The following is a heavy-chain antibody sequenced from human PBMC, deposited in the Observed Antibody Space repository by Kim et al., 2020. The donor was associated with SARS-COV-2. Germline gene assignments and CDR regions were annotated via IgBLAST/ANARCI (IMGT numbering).Heavy chain of an antibody. CDR2: IKSKTDGGTT. CDR1: GFTFSNAW. CDR3: SYYYDSSGRLDAFDI. J-gene: IGHJ3*02. D-gene: IGHD3-22*01. Sequence: GGSLRLSCAASGFTFSNAWMSWVRQAPGKGLEWVGRIKSKTDGGTTDYAAPVKGRFTISRDDSKNTLYLQMNSLKTEDTAVYYCSYYYDSSGRLDAFDIWGQGTMVTVSS. V-gene: IGHV3-15*01.